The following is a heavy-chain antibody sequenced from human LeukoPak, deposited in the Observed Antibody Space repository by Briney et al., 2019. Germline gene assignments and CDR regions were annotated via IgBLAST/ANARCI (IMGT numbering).Heavy chain of an antibody. J-gene: IGHJ4*02. CDR2: ITGSGGST. D-gene: IGHD2/OR15-2a*01. Sequence: GGSLRLSCAASGFTFSSYSMNWVRQAPGKGLEWVSGITGSGGSTNYAESVKGRFTISRDNSKNMAYLQMNSLRADDTAVYYCASRPPSETYFAVFDYWGQGTLVTVSS. V-gene: IGHV3-23*01. CDR1: GFTFSSYS. CDR3: ASRPPSETYFAVFDY.